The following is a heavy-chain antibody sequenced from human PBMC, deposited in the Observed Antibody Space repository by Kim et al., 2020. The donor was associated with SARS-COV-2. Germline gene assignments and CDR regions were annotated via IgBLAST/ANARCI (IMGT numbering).Heavy chain of an antibody. J-gene: IGHJ4*02. V-gene: IGHV3-30*18. D-gene: IGHD3-3*01. Sequence: GGSLRLSCAAPGFTFSTFGMHWVRQAPGKGLEWVAAMLNNENDKFYTDSVKGRFPISRDKSKNILYLQMDSLRPEDSAVYYCAKDFLQWRGFFDSCGRGTLVTVSS. CDR3: AKDFLQWRGFFDS. CDR2: MLNNENDK. CDR1: GFTFSTFG.